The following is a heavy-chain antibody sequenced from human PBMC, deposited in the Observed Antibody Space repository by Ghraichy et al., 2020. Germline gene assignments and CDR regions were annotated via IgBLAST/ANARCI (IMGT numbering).Heavy chain of an antibody. CDR1: GFTFSSYW. D-gene: IGHD5-24*01. V-gene: IGHV3-7*01. CDR3: ARDLSYRDGYNSGAFDI. CDR2: IKQDGSEK. J-gene: IGHJ3*02. Sequence: ETLSLTCAASGFTFSSYWMSWVRQAPGKGLEWVANIKQDGSEKYYVDSVKGRFTISRDNAKNSLYLQMNSLRAEDTAVYYCARDLSYRDGYNSGAFDIWGQGTMVTVSS.